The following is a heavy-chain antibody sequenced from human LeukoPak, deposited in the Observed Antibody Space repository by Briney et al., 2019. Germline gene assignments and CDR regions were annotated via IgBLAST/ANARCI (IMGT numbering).Heavy chain of an antibody. CDR2: ISSSSSTI. D-gene: IGHD5-24*01. CDR1: GFTFSSYS. CDR3: AREKWLGVDY. V-gene: IGHV3-48*04. J-gene: IGHJ4*02. Sequence: GGSLRLSCAASGFTFSSYSMNWVRQAPGKGLEWVSYISSSSSTIYYADSVKGRFTTSRDNAKNSLDLQMNSLRAEDTAVYYCAREKWLGVDYWGQGTLVTVSS.